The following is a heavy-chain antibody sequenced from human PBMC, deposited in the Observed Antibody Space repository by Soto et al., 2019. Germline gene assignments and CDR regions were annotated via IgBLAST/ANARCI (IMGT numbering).Heavy chain of an antibody. CDR2: IDPSQSHS. CDR3: ARRAIYGDYVGY. Sequence: GESLKISCEGSGYSFTTFWIGRVRQMPGKGLEWMGRIDPSQSHSKYSPSFQGHVTISADKSISTAYLQWSSLRASDTAMYYCARRAIYGDYVGYWGQGTLVTVSS. J-gene: IGHJ4*02. V-gene: IGHV5-10-1*01. CDR1: GYSFTTFW. D-gene: IGHD4-17*01.